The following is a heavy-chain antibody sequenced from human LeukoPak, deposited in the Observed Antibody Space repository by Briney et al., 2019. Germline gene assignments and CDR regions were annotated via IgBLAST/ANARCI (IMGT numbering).Heavy chain of an antibody. V-gene: IGHV7-4-1*02. CDR1: GYTFTSYA. J-gene: IGHJ5*02. D-gene: IGHD3-16*02. Sequence: ASVKVSCKASGYTFTSYAMNWVRQAPGQGLEWMGWINPNTGNPTYAQGFTGRFVFSLDTSVSTTYLQISSLKAEDTAVCYCARAYQRLGGLSFPDQWGQGTLVSVSS. CDR2: INPNTGNP. CDR3: ARAYQRLGGLSFPDQ.